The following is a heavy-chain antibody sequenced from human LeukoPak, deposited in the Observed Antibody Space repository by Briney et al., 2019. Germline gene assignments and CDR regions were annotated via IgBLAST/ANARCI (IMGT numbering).Heavy chain of an antibody. D-gene: IGHD1-1*01. V-gene: IGHV4-34*01. CDR3: ARLNLVLLSHFDS. J-gene: IGHJ4*02. CDR2: IDHRRDT. Sequence: SETLSLTCAVVGGSFSESYWGWIRQPPGEGLEWIGDIDHRRDTNYNPSLKSRVTIAIDTSKNQISLKLRSVTAADTAVLYCARLNLVLLSHFDSWGQGTLVTVSS. CDR1: GGSFSESY.